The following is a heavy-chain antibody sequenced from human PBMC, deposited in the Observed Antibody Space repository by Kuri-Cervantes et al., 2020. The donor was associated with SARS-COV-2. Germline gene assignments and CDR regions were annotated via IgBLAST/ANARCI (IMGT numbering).Heavy chain of an antibody. CDR2: IVVGSGNT. CDR1: GFTFTSSA. Sequence: SVKVSCKASGFTFTSSAMQWVRQARGQRLEWIGWIVVGSGNTNYAQKFQERVTITRDMSTGTAYMELSRLRSDDTAVYYCAVEYSSSSGHQGDDYWGQGTLVTVSS. J-gene: IGHJ4*02. D-gene: IGHD6-6*01. CDR3: AVEYSSSSGHQGDDY. V-gene: IGHV1-58*02.